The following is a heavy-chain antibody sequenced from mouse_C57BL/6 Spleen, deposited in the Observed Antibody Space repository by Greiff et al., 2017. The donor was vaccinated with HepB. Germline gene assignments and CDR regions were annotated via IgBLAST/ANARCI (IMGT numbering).Heavy chain of an antibody. CDR2: IHPNSGST. CDR3: ARNDDYHGGGY. D-gene: IGHD2-3*01. CDR1: GYTFTSYW. Sequence: VQLQQPGAELVKPGASVKLSCKASGYTFTSYWMHWVKQRPGQGLEWIGMIHPNSGSTNYNEKFKSKATLTVDKSSSTAYMQLSSLTSEDSAVYYCARNDDYHGGGYWGQGTTLTVSS. J-gene: IGHJ2*01. V-gene: IGHV1-64*01.